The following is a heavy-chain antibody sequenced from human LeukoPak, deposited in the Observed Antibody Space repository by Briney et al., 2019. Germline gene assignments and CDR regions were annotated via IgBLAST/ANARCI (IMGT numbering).Heavy chain of an antibody. CDR1: GYSISSGYY. D-gene: IGHD6-19*01. V-gene: IGHV4-38-2*01. CDR2: IYHSGST. J-gene: IGHJ4*02. CDR3: ARHTRSIAVAGTGLNYFDC. Sequence: PSETLSLTCAVSGYSISSGYYWGWIRQPPGKGLEWIGSIYHSGSTYYNPSLKSRVTISVDTSKNQFSLKLSSVTAADTAVYYCARHTRSIAVAGTGLNYFDCWGQGTLVTVSS.